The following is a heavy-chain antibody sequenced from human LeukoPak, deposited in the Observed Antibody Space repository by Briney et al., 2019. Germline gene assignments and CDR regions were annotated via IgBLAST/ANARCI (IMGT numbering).Heavy chain of an antibody. V-gene: IGHV3-30*02. CDR2: IRHDGSNK. Sequence: GGSLRLSCAASGFTFSSYGTHWGRQAPGKGLEWAAFIRHDGSNKYYADSVKGRSTISRGNSKNTLYLQMTRLRAEDTAVYYCAKGITGTTPIFDYWGQGTLVTVSS. CDR1: GFTFSSYG. D-gene: IGHD1-7*01. J-gene: IGHJ4*02. CDR3: AKGITGTTPIFDY.